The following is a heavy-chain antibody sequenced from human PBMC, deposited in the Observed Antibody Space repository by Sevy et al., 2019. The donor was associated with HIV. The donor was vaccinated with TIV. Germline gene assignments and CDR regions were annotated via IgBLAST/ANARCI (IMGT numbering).Heavy chain of an antibody. CDR3: ARFPTGLQSFKYLLSTDFDS. CDR2: INHDGSET. J-gene: IGHJ4*02. D-gene: IGHD3-10*01. CDR1: GFEFNNHW. V-gene: IGHV3-7*01. Sequence: GGSLRLSCAASGFEFNNHWMSWVRQAPQKGPEWVANINHDGSETKYGDSLEGRLTISRNNAKNSVSMQINNLRVEETALYDGARFPTGLQSFKYLLSTDFDSWGQGTLVTVSS.